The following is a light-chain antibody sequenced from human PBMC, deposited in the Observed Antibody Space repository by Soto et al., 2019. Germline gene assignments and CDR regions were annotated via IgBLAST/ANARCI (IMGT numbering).Light chain of an antibody. Sequence: DIQMPQSPSYLSASVGDRVTITCQATHDIYNYLNWYQQKPGKAPELLIYDASNLERGVPSRFSGSGSGTDFTLAISSLQPEDIATYYFQQSHNLPLTFGGGTKVQFK. V-gene: IGKV1-33*01. J-gene: IGKJ4*01. CDR1: HDIYNY. CDR2: DAS. CDR3: QQSHNLPLT.